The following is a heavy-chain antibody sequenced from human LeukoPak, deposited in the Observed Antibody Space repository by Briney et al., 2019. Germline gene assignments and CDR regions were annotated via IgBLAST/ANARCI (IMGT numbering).Heavy chain of an antibody. CDR2: MNPNSGNT. J-gene: IGHJ4*02. D-gene: IGHD3-3*01. V-gene: IGHV1-8*01. Sequence: ASVKVSCKASGYTFTSYDINWVRQATGQGLEWMGWMNPNSGNTGYAQKFQGRVTMTRNTSISTAYMELSGLRSEDTAVYYCARGRGIFGDFWSGFDYWGQGTLVTVSS. CDR1: GYTFTSYD. CDR3: ARGRGIFGDFWSGFDY.